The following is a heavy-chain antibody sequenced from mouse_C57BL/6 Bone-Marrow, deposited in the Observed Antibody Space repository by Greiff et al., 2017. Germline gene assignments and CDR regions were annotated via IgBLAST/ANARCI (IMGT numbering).Heavy chain of an antibody. CDR3: ARSDRDDGYYSAWFAY. J-gene: IGHJ3*01. V-gene: IGHV1-52*01. D-gene: IGHD2-3*01. CDR2: IDPSDSET. Sequence: VKQRPIQGLEWIGNIDPSDSETHYNQKFKDKATLTVDKSSSTAYMQLSSLTSEDSAVYYCARSDRDDGYYSAWFAYWGQGTLVTVSA.